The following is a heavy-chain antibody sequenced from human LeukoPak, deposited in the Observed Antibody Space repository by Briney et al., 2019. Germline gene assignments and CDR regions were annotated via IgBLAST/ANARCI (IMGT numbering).Heavy chain of an antibody. CDR1: GGTFSSYA. Sequence: ASVKVSCKASGGTFSSYAISWVRQAPGQGLEWMGGIIPIFGTANYAQKFQGRVTITTDESTSTAYMELSSLRSEDTAVYYCATHCRGSSTSCYSWFDPWGQETLVTVSS. J-gene: IGHJ5*02. CDR3: ATHCRGSSTSCYSWFDP. CDR2: IIPIFGTA. V-gene: IGHV1-69*05. D-gene: IGHD2-2*02.